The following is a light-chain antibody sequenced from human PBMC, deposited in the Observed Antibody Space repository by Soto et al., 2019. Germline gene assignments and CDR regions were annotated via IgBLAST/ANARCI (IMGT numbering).Light chain of an antibody. CDR1: GGDLRDSNY. J-gene: IGLJ1*01. V-gene: IGLV2-8*01. CDR2: DVT. Sequence: QSALTQPPSASGSPGQSVTVSCTGIGGDLRDSNYVSWYQQHPGKAPKLIIYDVTKRPSGVPDRFSGSKSGNTASLTVSGLQAEDEADYFGLNGNNYLVFGAGTKVTVL. CDR3: LNGNNYLV.